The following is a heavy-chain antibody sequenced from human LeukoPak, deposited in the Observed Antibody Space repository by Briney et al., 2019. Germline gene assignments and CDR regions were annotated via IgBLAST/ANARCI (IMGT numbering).Heavy chain of an antibody. V-gene: IGHV3-69-1*01. CDR2: IGGDGIA. J-gene: IGHJ4*02. CDR3: AKDRANWAIDD. Sequence: GGSLRLSYVASGFTFTDHPMNWVRQAPGKGLEWISYIGGDGIAFYADSVKGRFTASKDDARKSMYLQMNSLRVEDTAVYYCAKDRANWAIDDWGQGTQVTVSS. CDR1: GFTFTDHP. D-gene: IGHD3-16*01.